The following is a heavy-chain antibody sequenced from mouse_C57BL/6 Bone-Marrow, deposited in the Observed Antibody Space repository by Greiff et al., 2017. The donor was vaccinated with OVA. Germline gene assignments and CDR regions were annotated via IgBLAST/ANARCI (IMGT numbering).Heavy chain of an antibody. V-gene: IGHV5-4*03. CDR1: GFTFSSYA. Sequence: EVKVVESGGGLVKPGGSLKLSCAASGFTFSSYAMSWVRQTPEKRLEWVATISDGGSYTYYPDNVKGRFTISRDNAKNNLYLQMSHLKSEDTAMYYCARVEGSHYYAMDYWGQGTSVTVSS. CDR3: ARVEGSHYYAMDY. J-gene: IGHJ4*01. CDR2: ISDGGSYT.